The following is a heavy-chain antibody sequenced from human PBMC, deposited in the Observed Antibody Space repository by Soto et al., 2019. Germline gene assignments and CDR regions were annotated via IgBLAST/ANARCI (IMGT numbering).Heavy chain of an antibody. V-gene: IGHV1-2*02. CDR3: ARERKKWELIPHY. D-gene: IGHD1-26*01. J-gene: IGHJ4*02. CDR2: INPNSGGT. CDR1: GYTFTGYY. Sequence: ASVQVSRKASGYTFTGYYMHWVRQAPGQGLEWMGWINPNSGGTNYAQKFQGRVTMTRDTSISTAYMELSRLRSDDTAVYYCARERKKWELIPHYWGQGTLVTVSS.